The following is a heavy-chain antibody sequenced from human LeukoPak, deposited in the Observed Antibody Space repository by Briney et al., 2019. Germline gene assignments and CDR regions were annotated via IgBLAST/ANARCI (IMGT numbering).Heavy chain of an antibody. D-gene: IGHD1-1*01. Sequence: ASVKVSCKASGYTFTGYYMHWVRQAPGQGLEWMGWINPNSGGTNYAQKFQGRVTMTRDTSISTAYMELSRLRSDDTAVYYCARGRILKRHSAEYFQHWGQGTLVTVS. V-gene: IGHV1-2*02. CDR2: INPNSGGT. CDR3: ARGRILKRHSAEYFQH. CDR1: GYTFTGYY. J-gene: IGHJ1*01.